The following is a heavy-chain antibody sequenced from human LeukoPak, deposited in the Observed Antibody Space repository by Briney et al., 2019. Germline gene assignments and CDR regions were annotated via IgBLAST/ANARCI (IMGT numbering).Heavy chain of an antibody. Sequence: PGGSLRLSCAASGFTVSSNYMSWVRQAPGKGLEWVSLIYSGASTYYADSVKGRFTISRDISKNTLYLQMNSLRAEDTAVYYCAKLRIAAAGTDAFDIWGQGTMVTVSS. J-gene: IGHJ3*02. CDR2: IYSGAST. CDR3: AKLRIAAAGTDAFDI. V-gene: IGHV3-53*01. CDR1: GFTVSSNY. D-gene: IGHD6-13*01.